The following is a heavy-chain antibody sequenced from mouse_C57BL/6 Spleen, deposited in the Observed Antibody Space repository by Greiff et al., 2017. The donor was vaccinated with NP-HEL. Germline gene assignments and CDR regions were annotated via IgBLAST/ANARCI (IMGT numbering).Heavy chain of an antibody. CDR1: GYSFTSYY. CDR2: IYPGSGNT. J-gene: IGHJ4*01. V-gene: IGHV1-66*01. CDR3: VSGDYYAMDY. Sequence: VQLQQSGPELVKPGASVKISCKASGYSFTSYYIHWVKQRPGQGLEWIGWIYPGSGNTKYNEKFKGKATLTADTSSSTAYMQLSSLTSEDSAVYYCVSGDYYAMDYWGQGTSVTVSS. D-gene: IGHD3-1*01.